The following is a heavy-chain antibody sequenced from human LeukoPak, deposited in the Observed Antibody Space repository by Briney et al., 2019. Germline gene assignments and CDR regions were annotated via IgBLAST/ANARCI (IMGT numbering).Heavy chain of an antibody. Sequence: DSLKGRFTISRDNAKSSLYLQMNSLRAEDTAVYYCASYGSGSSDNYYYYGMDAWGQGTTVTVSS. D-gene: IGHD3-10*01. CDR3: ASYGSGSSDNYYYYGMDA. J-gene: IGHJ6*02. V-gene: IGHV3-7*01.